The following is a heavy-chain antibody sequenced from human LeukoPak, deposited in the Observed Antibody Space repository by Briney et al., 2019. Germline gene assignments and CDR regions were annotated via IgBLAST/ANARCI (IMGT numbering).Heavy chain of an antibody. J-gene: IGHJ4*02. Sequence: GASVKVSCKASGGTFSSYAISWVRQAPGQGLEWMGRIIPILGIANYAQKFQGRVTITADKSTSTAYMELSSLRSEDTAVYYCARDLLYYYDSSGYLFDYWGQGTLVTVSS. D-gene: IGHD3-22*01. CDR2: IIPILGIA. CDR1: GGTFSSYA. V-gene: IGHV1-69*04. CDR3: ARDLLYYYDSSGYLFDY.